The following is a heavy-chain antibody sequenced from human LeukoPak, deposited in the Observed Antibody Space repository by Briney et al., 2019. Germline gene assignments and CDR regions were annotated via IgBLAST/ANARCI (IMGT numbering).Heavy chain of an antibody. CDR1: GFTFSSYG. Sequence: GGSLRLSCAASGFTFSSYGMHWVRQAPGKGLEGVAFIRYDGSNKYYADSVKGRFTISRDNSNNTLYLHINSLRAEDTAVYYCVKDIPLDYWGQGTLVIVSS. CDR3: VKDIPLDY. J-gene: IGHJ4*02. CDR2: IRYDGSNK. V-gene: IGHV3-30*02.